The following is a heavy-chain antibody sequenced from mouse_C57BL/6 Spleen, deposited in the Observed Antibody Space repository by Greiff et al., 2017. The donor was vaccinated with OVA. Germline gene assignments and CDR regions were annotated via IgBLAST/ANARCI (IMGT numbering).Heavy chain of an antibody. CDR1: GYTFTDYY. Sequence: EVQLQQSGPELVKPGASVKISCKASGYTFTDYYMHWVKQSHGKSLEWIGDINPNNGGTSYNQKFKGKATLTVDKSSSTAYMELRSLPSEDSAVYYCARKGGYYFDYWGQGTTLTVSS. V-gene: IGHV1-26*01. CDR3: ARKGGYYFDY. CDR2: INPNNGGT. J-gene: IGHJ2*01.